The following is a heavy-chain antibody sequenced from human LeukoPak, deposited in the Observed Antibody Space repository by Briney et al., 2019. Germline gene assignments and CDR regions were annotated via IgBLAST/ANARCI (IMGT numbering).Heavy chain of an antibody. CDR3: AKDSGYGDYGNFDY. Sequence: GGSLRLSCAASGFTFSSYAMHWVRQAPGKGLEWVAVISYDGSNKYYADSVKGRFTISRDNSKNTLYLQMNSLRAEDTAVYYCAKDSGYGDYGNFDYWGQGTLVTVSS. D-gene: IGHD4-17*01. CDR1: GFTFSSYA. V-gene: IGHV3-30-3*01. CDR2: ISYDGSNK. J-gene: IGHJ4*02.